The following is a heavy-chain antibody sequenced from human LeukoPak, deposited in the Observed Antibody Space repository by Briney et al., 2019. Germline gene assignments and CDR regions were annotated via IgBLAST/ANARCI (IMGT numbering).Heavy chain of an antibody. J-gene: IGHJ3*02. CDR1: GFTFSSYS. Sequence: GGSLRLSCAASGFTFSSYSMNWVRQAPGKGLEWVSYISSSSSTIYYADSVKGRFTISRDNAKNSLYLQMNSLRAEDTAVYYCARAIFMVRPRRGNHAFDIWGQGTMVTVSS. CDR2: ISSSSSTI. CDR3: ARAIFMVRPRRGNHAFDI. V-gene: IGHV3-48*04. D-gene: IGHD3-3*01.